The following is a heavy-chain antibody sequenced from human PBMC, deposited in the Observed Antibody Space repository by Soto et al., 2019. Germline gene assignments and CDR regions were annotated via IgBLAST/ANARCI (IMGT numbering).Heavy chain of an antibody. CDR3: LTTVTEHYGPDV. CDR1: GFTFSSYE. CDR2: INNSGYIM. J-gene: IGHJ6*02. D-gene: IGHD4-4*01. Sequence: PGRSLRLSCAASGFTFSSYEMNCVRQAPGKGLEWLSYINNSGYIMYYTDSVKVRFTISRDNAKNSQYLQMNSLRAEDTAVSYCLTTVTEHYGPDVWGQGTTVTGSS. V-gene: IGHV3-48*03.